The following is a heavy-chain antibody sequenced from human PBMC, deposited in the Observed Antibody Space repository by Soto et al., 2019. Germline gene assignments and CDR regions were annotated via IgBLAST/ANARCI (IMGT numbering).Heavy chain of an antibody. CDR1: GFTFSNAW. CDR3: TTDLIAAAGTVWFDP. J-gene: IGHJ5*02. CDR2: IKSKTDGGTT. D-gene: IGHD6-13*01. V-gene: IGHV3-15*01. Sequence: PGGSLRLSCAASGFTFSNAWMSWVRQAPGKGLEWVGRIKSKTDGGTTDYAAPVKGRFTISRDDSKNTLYLQMNSLKTEDTAVYYCTTDLIAAAGTVWFDPWGLGTLVTVSS.